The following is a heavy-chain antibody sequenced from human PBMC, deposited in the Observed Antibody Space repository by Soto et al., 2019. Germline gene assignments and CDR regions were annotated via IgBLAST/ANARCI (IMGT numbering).Heavy chain of an antibody. CDR2: INPSGGST. J-gene: IGHJ5*02. CDR1: GYTFTSYY. Sequence: ASVKVSCKASGYTFTSYYMHWVRQAPGQGLEWMGIINPSGGSTSYAQKFQGRVTMTRDTSTSTVYMELSSLRSEDTAVYDCARARIQDSSSSSWFDPWGQGTLVTVSS. D-gene: IGHD6-6*01. V-gene: IGHV1-46*01. CDR3: ARARIQDSSSSSWFDP.